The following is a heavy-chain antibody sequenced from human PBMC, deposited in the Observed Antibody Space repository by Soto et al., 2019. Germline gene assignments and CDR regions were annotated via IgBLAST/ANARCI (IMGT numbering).Heavy chain of an antibody. V-gene: IGHV1-69*13. J-gene: IGHJ6*02. CDR1: GGTFSSYA. Sequence: GASVKVSCKASGGTFSSYAISWVRQAPGQGLEWMGGIIPIFGTANYAQKFQGRVTITADESTSTAYMELSSLRSEDTAVYYCARGVVAVEDYYYGMDVSAQGTTVTGSS. CDR2: IIPIFGTA. D-gene: IGHD2-2*01. CDR3: ARGVVAVEDYYYGMDV.